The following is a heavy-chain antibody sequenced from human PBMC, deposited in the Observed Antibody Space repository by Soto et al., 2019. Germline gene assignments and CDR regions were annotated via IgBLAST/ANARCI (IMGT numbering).Heavy chain of an antibody. D-gene: IGHD2-2*01. Sequence: SETLSLTCTVSGGSVSSGSYYWSWIRQPPGKGLEWIGYIYYSGSTNYNPSLKSRVTISVDTSKNQFSLKLSSVTAADTAVYYCARDLGYCISTSCYAPYGMDVWGQGTAVTVSS. J-gene: IGHJ6*02. V-gene: IGHV4-61*01. CDR3: ARDLGYCISTSCYAPYGMDV. CDR2: IYYSGST. CDR1: GGSVSSGSYY.